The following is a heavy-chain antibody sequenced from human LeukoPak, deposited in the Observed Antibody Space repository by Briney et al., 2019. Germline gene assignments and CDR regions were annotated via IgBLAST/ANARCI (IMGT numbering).Heavy chain of an antibody. Sequence: GGSLRLSCAASGFTFRTYAMSWVRQAPGKGLEWVSAIADSGDTTHYSDSVKGRFTISRDNSQNMLYLQMNSLRAEDMALYYCAKDLTAVGAGGFDLWGQGTMVTVSS. V-gene: IGHV3-23*01. J-gene: IGHJ3*01. CDR2: IADSGDTT. CDR3: AKDLTAVGAGGFDL. D-gene: IGHD5-18*01. CDR1: GFTFRTYA.